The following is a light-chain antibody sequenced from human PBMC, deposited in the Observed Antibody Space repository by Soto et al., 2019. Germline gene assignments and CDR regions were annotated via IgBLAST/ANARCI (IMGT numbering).Light chain of an antibody. Sequence: EIVLTQSPATLSLSPGERAPLSCRASQSVSSYLAWYQQKPGQAPRLLIYDAAHRSTGNPARFSGSGSGTDFTLTISSLEPEDVAVYYCQQRSNWPPSVTFGPGTKVDI. J-gene: IGKJ3*01. CDR2: DAA. CDR3: QQRSNWPPSVT. V-gene: IGKV3-11*01. CDR1: QSVSSY.